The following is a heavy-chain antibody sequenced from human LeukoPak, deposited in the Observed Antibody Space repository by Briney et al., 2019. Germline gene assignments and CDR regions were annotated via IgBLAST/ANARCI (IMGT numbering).Heavy chain of an antibody. Sequence: PGGSLRLSCAASGFTFSSYSMNWVRQAPGKGLEWVSSISSSSSYIYYADSMKGRFTISRDNAKNSLYLQMNSLRAEDTAVYYCARDYGSLTWLAWGLAGYMDVWGKGTTVTVSS. V-gene: IGHV3-21*01. J-gene: IGHJ6*03. CDR2: ISSSSSYI. CDR3: ARDYGSLTWLAWGLAGYMDV. D-gene: IGHD1-26*01. CDR1: GFTFSSYS.